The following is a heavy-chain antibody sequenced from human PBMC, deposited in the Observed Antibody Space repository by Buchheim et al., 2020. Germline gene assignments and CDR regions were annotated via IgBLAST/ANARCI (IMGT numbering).Heavy chain of an antibody. Sequence: QVQLQQWGAGLLKPSETLSLTCAVYGGSFSGYYWSWIRQPPGKGLEWIGEINHSGSTNYNPSLKSRVTTSVDTSKNQFSLKLSSVTAADTAVYYCARFLRDDSSGYPLTGEYYFDYWGQGTL. CDR1: GGSFSGYY. D-gene: IGHD3-22*01. CDR3: ARFLRDDSSGYPLTGEYYFDY. J-gene: IGHJ4*02. CDR2: INHSGST. V-gene: IGHV4-34*01.